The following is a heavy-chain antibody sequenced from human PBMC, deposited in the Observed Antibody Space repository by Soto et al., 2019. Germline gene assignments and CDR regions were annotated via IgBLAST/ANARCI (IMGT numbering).Heavy chain of an antibody. CDR2: IRSKANSYNT. J-gene: IGHJ4*02. D-gene: IGHD1-26*01. CDR1: GFTFSDHY. CDR3: TRNFYSGTYYFDY. Sequence: GGSLRLSCAVSGFTFSDHYMDWVRQAPGKGLEWVGRIRSKANSYNTEYTASVKSRFTISRDDSEDSLYLQMNSLKTEDTAIYYCTRNFYSGTYYFDYWGQGTLVTVSS. V-gene: IGHV3-72*01.